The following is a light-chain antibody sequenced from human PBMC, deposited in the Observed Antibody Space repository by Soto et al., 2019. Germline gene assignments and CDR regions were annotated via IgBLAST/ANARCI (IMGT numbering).Light chain of an antibody. CDR1: QSVSSY. CDR3: HQRSNWPPYT. CDR2: DAS. Sequence: EIVLTQSPATLSLSPGERATLSCRASQSVSSYLAWYQQKPGQAPRRLIYDASNRATGIPARFSGSGSGTDFTLTISSLESEDFAIYYCHQRSNWPPYTFGQGTKLEIK. V-gene: IGKV3-11*01. J-gene: IGKJ2*01.